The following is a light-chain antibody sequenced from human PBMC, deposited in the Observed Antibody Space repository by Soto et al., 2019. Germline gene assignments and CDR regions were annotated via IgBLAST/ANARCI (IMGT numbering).Light chain of an antibody. CDR3: QQLNSYPLT. Sequence: IQLTQSPSSLSASVGDRVTITCRASQGSSSYLAWYQQKPGKAPTLLIYAASTLQSGVPSRFSGSGSGTDFTLTISSLQPEDFATYYCQQLNSYPLTFGGGPKVEIK. CDR2: AAS. CDR1: QGSSSY. J-gene: IGKJ4*01. V-gene: IGKV1-9*01.